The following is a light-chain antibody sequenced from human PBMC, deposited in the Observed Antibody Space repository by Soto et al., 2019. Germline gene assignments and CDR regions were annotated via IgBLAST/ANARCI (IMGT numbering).Light chain of an antibody. J-gene: IGKJ2*01. CDR3: QQYNDWAYT. CDR2: GAS. Sequence: EIALTQSPVTLSVSLGERATLSFSASQSVGSNLAWYQQNLGQSPRLIIYGASTRAAGIAARFSSSGSGTEFTITISSLQSEDGAVYFCQQYNDWAYTFGQTTKLEI. V-gene: IGKV3-15*01. CDR1: QSVGSN.